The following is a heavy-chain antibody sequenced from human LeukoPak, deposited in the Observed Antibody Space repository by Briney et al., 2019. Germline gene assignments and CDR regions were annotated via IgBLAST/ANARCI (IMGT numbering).Heavy chain of an antibody. J-gene: IGHJ4*02. V-gene: IGHV3-23*01. CDR3: AKGTLVAGATVFDY. CDR1: GFTFSDYA. D-gene: IGHD6-19*01. CDR2: ISGSGGTT. Sequence: GGSLRLSCAASGFTFSDYAMSWVRQAPGKGLEWVSAISGSGGTTYYADSVKGRFTISRDTSKATLYLQMNSLRAEDTAVYYCAKGTLVAGATVFDYWGQGTPVTVSS.